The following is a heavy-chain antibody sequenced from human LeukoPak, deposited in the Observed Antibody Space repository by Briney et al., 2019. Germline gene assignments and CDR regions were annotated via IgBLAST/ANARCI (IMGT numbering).Heavy chain of an antibody. CDR1: GFTFSSYA. CDR2: ISGSGGST. Sequence: GGSLRLSCAASGFTFSSYAMSWVRQAPGKGLEWVSAISGSGGSTYYADSVRGWFTISRDNSKNTLYLQMNSLRAEDTAVYYCAKDRIGLYYFDYWGQGTLVTVSS. D-gene: IGHD2-15*01. CDR3: AKDRIGLYYFDY. J-gene: IGHJ4*02. V-gene: IGHV3-23*01.